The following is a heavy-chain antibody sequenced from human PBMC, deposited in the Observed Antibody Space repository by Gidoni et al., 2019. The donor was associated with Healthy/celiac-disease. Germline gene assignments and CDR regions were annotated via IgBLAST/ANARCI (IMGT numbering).Heavy chain of an antibody. J-gene: IGHJ4*02. CDR2: IRGSGGST. V-gene: IGHV3-23*01. D-gene: IGHD6-13*01. CDR3: AKGVTARIAAAGQDYFDY. CDR1: GFTFLSYA. Sequence: EVQLLASGGGFVQPGGSLRLSCSASGFTFLSYARGWVRQAPGKGLEWVSAIRGSGGSTYYADSVKGRFSISRDNSKNTLYLQMNSMRAEDTDVYYCAKGVTARIAAAGQDYFDYWGQGTLVTGSS.